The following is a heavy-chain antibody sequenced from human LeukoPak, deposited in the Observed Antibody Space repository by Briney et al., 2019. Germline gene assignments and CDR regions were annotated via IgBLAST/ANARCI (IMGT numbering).Heavy chain of an antibody. J-gene: IGHJ4*02. V-gene: IGHV3-30*01. CDR3: ARDRERKVRGYFDY. Sequence: DSVKGRFTISRDKSKNTVYLQMNSLRAEDTAVYYCARDRERKVRGYFDYWGQGTLVTVSS. D-gene: IGHD1-1*01.